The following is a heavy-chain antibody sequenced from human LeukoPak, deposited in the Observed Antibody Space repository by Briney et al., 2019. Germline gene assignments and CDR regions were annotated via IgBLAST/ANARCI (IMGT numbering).Heavy chain of an antibody. CDR3: VRGLSNWEGFDP. CDR2: INPSGGT. D-gene: IGHD1-1*01. V-gene: IGHV4-34*01. CDR1: DGSFSSYY. J-gene: IGHJ5*02. Sequence: SETLSLTCAVFDGSFSSYYWTWIRQPPGKGLEWIGEINPSGGTTYKPSLKSRVAMSADTSKNQFSLRLSSVTAADTAVYYCVRGLSNWEGFDPWGQGTLVTVSS.